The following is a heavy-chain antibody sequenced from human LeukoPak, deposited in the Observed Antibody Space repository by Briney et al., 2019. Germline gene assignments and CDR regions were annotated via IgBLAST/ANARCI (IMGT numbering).Heavy chain of an antibody. CDR1: GVSFKSFK. J-gene: IGHJ4*02. V-gene: IGHV3-48*03. CDR2: ISSSGSTI. Sequence: GGSLRLSCAASGVSFKSFKMNWLRQAPGKGLEWLSYISSSGSTIYYADSVKGRFTISRDNAKNSLYLQMNSLRAEDTAVYYCARALDWGQGTLVTVSS. CDR3: ARALD. D-gene: IGHD3-16*01.